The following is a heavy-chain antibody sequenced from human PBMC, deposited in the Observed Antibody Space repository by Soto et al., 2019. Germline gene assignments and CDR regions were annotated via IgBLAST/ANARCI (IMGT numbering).Heavy chain of an antibody. D-gene: IGHD6-19*01. Sequence: QVQLQESGPGLVKPSETLSLTCTVSGGSISSYYWSWIRQPPGKGLEWIGYIYYSGSTNYNPSLKSRVTISVDTSKNQFSLKLSSVTAADTAVYYCARGGSGWPKLFDPWGQGTLVTVSS. CDR2: IYYSGST. J-gene: IGHJ5*02. CDR3: ARGGSGWPKLFDP. V-gene: IGHV4-59*01. CDR1: GGSISSYY.